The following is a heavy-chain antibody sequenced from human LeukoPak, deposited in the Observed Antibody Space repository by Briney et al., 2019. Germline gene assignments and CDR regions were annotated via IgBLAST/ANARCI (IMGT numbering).Heavy chain of an antibody. J-gene: IGHJ5*02. D-gene: IGHD4-17*01. Sequence: AGGSLRLSCAAPGLTGSHNYVSWVRQAPGKGLEWVSAIHTSGDTCYADSVKGRFAISRDTSKNTLYLQINSLRVEDTAVYYCIVFGDSNHWGQGTLVTVSS. V-gene: IGHV3-53*01. CDR1: GLTGSHNY. CDR2: IHTSGDT. CDR3: IVFGDSNH.